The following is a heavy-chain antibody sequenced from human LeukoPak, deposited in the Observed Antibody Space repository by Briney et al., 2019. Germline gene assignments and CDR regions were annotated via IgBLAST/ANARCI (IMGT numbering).Heavy chain of an antibody. CDR2: ISGGGGST. Sequence: GGSLRLSCAASGFTFNSYAMSWVRQAPGKGLEWVSTISGGGGSTYYADSVKGRFTVSRDNSKNTLYLQINSLRAEDTAVYYCAKYPRRSGWYRGDLDYWGQGTLVTVSS. J-gene: IGHJ4*02. CDR3: AKYPRRSGWYRGDLDY. V-gene: IGHV3-23*01. D-gene: IGHD6-19*01. CDR1: GFTFNSYA.